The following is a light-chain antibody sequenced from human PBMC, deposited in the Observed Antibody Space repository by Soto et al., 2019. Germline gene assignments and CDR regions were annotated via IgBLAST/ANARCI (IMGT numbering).Light chain of an antibody. V-gene: IGKV3D-15*01. J-gene: IGKJ1*01. CDR1: QSADSN. Sequence: EIVMTQSPDTLSVSPGERATLSCRASQSADSNLAWYQQKPGQAPRLVIYRVSTRATGIPARFIGNGSGTEFTLTISSLQSEDFAVYYCQQYNDWPRTFGQGTKVDIK. CDR3: QQYNDWPRT. CDR2: RVS.